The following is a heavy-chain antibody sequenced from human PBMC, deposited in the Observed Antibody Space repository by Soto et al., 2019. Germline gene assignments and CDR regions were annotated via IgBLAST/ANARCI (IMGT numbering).Heavy chain of an antibody. D-gene: IGHD2-15*01. J-gene: IGHJ6*02. CDR2: INHSGST. CDR1: GGSFSGYY. CDR3: ARAWVVVVGYYYYGMDV. Sequence: SETLSLTCAVYGGSFSGYYWSWIRQPPGKGLEWIGEINHSGSTNYNPSLKSRVTISVDTSKNQFSLKLSSVTAADTAVYYCARAWVVVVGYYYYGMDVCSQGTTVTVSS. V-gene: IGHV4-34*01.